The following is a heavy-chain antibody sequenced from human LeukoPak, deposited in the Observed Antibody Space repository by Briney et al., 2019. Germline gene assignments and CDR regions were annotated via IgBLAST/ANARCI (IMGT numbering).Heavy chain of an antibody. J-gene: IGHJ4*02. CDR2: IYSGGST. D-gene: IGHD3-22*01. V-gene: IGHV3-53*01. Sequence: PGGSLRLSCAASGFTVSSNYMSWVRQAPGKGLEWVSIIYSGGSTYYADSVKGRFTISRDNSKNTLYLQLNSLRAEDTAVYYCARLHRLIRAQPDDCWGQGTLVTVSS. CDR1: GFTVSSNY. CDR3: ARLHRLIRAQPDDC.